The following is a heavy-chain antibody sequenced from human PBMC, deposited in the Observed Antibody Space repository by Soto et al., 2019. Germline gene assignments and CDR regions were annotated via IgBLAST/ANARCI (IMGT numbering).Heavy chain of an antibody. CDR1: GFTFRSHG. CDR2: IWYDGSNK. CDR3: ACWGDNQRLDS. V-gene: IGHV3-33*01. J-gene: IGHJ4*02. D-gene: IGHD3-16*01. Sequence: QVQLVQSGGGVVQPGGSLRLSCEAPGFTFRSHGMHWVRQAPGKGLEWVAVIWYDGSNKYYADSVKGRLTISRDNCKNTLYLQMNSLRAEDTAVYYCACWGDNQRLDSWGQGNLVTVSS.